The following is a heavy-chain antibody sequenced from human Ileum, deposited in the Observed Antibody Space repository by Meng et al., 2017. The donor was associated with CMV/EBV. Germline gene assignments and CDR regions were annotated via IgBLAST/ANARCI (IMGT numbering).Heavy chain of an antibody. CDR1: GGSVNGYY. V-gene: IGHV4-59*02. CDR3: ARHYCSNSKCYYFDY. J-gene: IGHJ4*02. D-gene: IGHD2-2*01. Sequence: GSLRLSCTVSGGSVNGYYWSWIRQPPGKGLEYIANIYYSGSTKYNPSLQSRVTISVDTSKNEFSLKLNSVTAADTAVYYCARHYCSNSKCYYFDYWGQGELVNGAS. CDR2: IYYSGST.